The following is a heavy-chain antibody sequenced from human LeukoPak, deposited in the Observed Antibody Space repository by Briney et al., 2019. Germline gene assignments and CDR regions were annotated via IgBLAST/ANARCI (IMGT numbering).Heavy chain of an antibody. CDR2: ISSSGSTI. CDR1: GFTFDDYY. V-gene: IGHV3-11*01. Sequence: GGSLRLSCAASGFTFDDYYMSWIRQAPGNGLEWVSYISSSGSTIYYAGSVKGRFTISRDNAKNSLYLQMNSLRAEDTAVYYCARDRNSFYFYYYFDLWGRGTLVTVSS. D-gene: IGHD3-22*01. J-gene: IGHJ2*01. CDR3: ARDRNSFYFYYYFDL.